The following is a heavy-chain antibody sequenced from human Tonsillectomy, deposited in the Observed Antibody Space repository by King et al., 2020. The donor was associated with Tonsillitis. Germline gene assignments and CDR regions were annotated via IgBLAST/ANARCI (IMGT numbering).Heavy chain of an antibody. V-gene: IGHV3-48*01. CDR2: ITTIRGFM. J-gene: IGHJ4*02. Sequence: VQLVESGGGLVQPGGSLRLSCVASGFTFSRYTMNWVRQAPGKGLECVSYITTIRGFMEYADSVKGRFTISRDNAKNSLYLQMNSLRAEDTAVYYCARDLDWAFDYWGPGTLVTVSS. CDR1: GFTFSRYT. D-gene: IGHD3/OR15-3a*01. CDR3: ARDLDWAFDY.